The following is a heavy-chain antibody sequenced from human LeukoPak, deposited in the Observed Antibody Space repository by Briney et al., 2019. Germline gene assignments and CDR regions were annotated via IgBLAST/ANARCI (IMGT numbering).Heavy chain of an antibody. J-gene: IGHJ5*02. V-gene: IGHV3-23*01. Sequence: PGGSLRLSCEASGFTFSTYGMSWVRQAPGKGLEWVSAISDTGADTGGTTYYADSVKGRFTVSRDNTKNTLYLQMSRLTAEDTALYYCARRKYFRLGKKKEPNWFDTWGQGTLVTVSS. CDR1: GFTFSTYG. D-gene: IGHD2/OR15-2a*01. CDR2: ISDTGADTGGTT. CDR3: ARRKYFRLGKKKEPNWFDT.